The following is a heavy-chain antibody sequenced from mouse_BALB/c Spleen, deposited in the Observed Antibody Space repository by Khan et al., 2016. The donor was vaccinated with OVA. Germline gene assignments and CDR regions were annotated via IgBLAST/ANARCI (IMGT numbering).Heavy chain of an antibody. D-gene: IGHD1-1*01. CDR3: ARVLYYDGSYFDF. CDR1: GFTFSSYG. CDR2: INSAGDYA. Sequence: EVELVESGGGLVQPGGSLKLSCAASGFTFSSYGMSWIRQTPDKRLELVATINSAGDYAYSPDSVEGRFTISRDNAKNTLYLQMSSLKSEDTAMYYCARVLYYDGSYFDFWGQGTTLTVSP. V-gene: IGHV5-6-3*01. J-gene: IGHJ2*01.